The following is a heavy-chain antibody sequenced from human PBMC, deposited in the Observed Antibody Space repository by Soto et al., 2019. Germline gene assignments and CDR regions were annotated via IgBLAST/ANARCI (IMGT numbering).Heavy chain of an antibody. V-gene: IGHV1-69*13. CDR3: ASLGYCSSTSCYDGSDY. D-gene: IGHD2-2*01. CDR2: IIPIFGTA. J-gene: IGHJ4*02. Sequence: ASVKVSCKASGGTFSSYAISWVRQAPGQGLEWMGGIIPIFGTANYAQKFQGRVTITADESTSTAYMELSNLRSEDTAVYYCASLGYCSSTSCYDGSDYWGQGTLVTVSS. CDR1: GGTFSSYA.